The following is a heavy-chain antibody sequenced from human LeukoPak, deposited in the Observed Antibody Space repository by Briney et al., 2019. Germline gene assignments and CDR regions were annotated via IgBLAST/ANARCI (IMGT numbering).Heavy chain of an antibody. D-gene: IGHD4-17*01. CDR3: ARGGYGDRIDY. J-gene: IGHJ4*02. CDR1: GYTFIRYY. Sequence: ASVKVSCKASGYTFIRYYMHWVRQAPGQGLEWMGIINPSGGSTSYAQKFQGRVTMTRHTSTSTVYMELSRLRSEDTAVYYCARGGYGDRIDYWGQGTLVSVSS. CDR2: INPSGGST. V-gene: IGHV1-46*01.